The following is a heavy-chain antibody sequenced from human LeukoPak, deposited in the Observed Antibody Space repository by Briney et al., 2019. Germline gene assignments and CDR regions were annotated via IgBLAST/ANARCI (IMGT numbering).Heavy chain of an antibody. CDR1: GGTFSSYA. D-gene: IGHD1-1*01. V-gene: IGHV1-69*05. Sequence: SVTVSCKASGGTFSSYAISWVRQAPGQGLEWMGGIIPIFGTANYAQKFQGRVTITTDESTSTAYMELSSLRSEDTAVYYCAGSGSNWFDPWGQGTLVTVSS. CDR3: AGSGSNWFDP. J-gene: IGHJ5*02. CDR2: IIPIFGTA.